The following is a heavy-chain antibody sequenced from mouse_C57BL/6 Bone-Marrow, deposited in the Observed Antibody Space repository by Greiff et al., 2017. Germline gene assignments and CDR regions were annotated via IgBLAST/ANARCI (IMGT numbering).Heavy chain of an antibody. CDR2: IDPENGDT. CDR3: TTFYGSSYLRYFDV. D-gene: IGHD1-1*01. J-gene: IGHJ1*03. CDR1: GFNFKDDY. Sequence: VQLQQSGAELVRPGASVKLSCTASGFNFKDDYMHWVKQRPEQGLEWIGWIDPENGDTEYASKFQGKATITADTSSNTAYLQISSLTSEDTAVYYCTTFYGSSYLRYFDVWGTGTTVTVSS. V-gene: IGHV14-4*01.